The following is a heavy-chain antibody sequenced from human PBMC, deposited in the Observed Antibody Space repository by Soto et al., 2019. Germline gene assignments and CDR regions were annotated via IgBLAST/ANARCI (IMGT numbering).Heavy chain of an antibody. Sequence: QTLALTCAIAGDSVSSNSAAWNWIRQSPSRGLEWLGRTYYRSKWYNDYAVSVKSRITINPDTSKNQFSLQLNSVTPEDTAVYYCARDPGSIAARNFDYWGQGTLVTVSS. D-gene: IGHD6-6*01. V-gene: IGHV6-1*01. J-gene: IGHJ4*02. CDR2: TYYRSKWYN. CDR1: GDSVSSNSAA. CDR3: ARDPGSIAARNFDY.